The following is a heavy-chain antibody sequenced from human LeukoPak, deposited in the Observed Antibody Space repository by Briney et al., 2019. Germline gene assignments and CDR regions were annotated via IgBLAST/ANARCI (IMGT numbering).Heavy chain of an antibody. V-gene: IGHV1-24*01. CDR2: FDPEDGET. J-gene: IGHJ4*02. CDR1: GYTLTELS. D-gene: IGHD1-7*01. CDR3: ATAEGRWEELLLGRLDY. Sequence: ASVKVSCKVSGYTLTELSMHWVRQAPGKGLEWMGGFDPEDGETIYAQKFQGRVTMTEDTSTDTAYMELSSLRSEDTAVYYCATAEGRWEELLLGRLDYWGQGTLVTVSS.